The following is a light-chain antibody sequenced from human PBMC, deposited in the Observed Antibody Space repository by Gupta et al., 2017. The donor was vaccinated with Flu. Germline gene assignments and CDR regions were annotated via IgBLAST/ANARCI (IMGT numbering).Light chain of an antibody. J-gene: IGKJ1*01. V-gene: IGKV3D-7*01. CDR3: QQDYNLRT. CDR2: GAS. CDR1: QSVSSSY. Sequence: GERVTRSCRASQSVSSSYLTWYQQKPGQAPRLLIYGASTRATSNPARFSGSGSGTDFTLTISSLQPEDFAVYYCQQDYNLRTFGQGTKVEIK.